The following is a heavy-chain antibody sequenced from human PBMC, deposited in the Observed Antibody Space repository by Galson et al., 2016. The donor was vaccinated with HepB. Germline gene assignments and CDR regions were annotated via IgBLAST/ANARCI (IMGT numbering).Heavy chain of an antibody. CDR3: ATTVNYYYDTSGYPDAFVY. D-gene: IGHD3-22*01. Sequence: SLRLSCAASGFTFNSCVMSWVRQAPGKGLEWISTISGSGFSTHYADSVKGRSTISRDNSKNTLYLQMNSLRAEDTAVYYCATTVNYYYDTSGYPDAFVYWGQGTLVTVSS. CDR2: ISGSGFST. V-gene: IGHV3-23*01. CDR1: GFTFNSCV. J-gene: IGHJ4*02.